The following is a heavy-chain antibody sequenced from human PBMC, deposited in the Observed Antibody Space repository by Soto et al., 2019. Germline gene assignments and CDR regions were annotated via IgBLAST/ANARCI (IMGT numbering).Heavy chain of an antibody. CDR3: ARDKDREIGYYYYGMDV. V-gene: IGHV1-69*13. CDR1: GGTFSSYA. CDR2: IIPIFGTA. J-gene: IGHJ6*02. D-gene: IGHD2-15*01. Sequence: ASVKVSCKASGGTFSSYAISWVRQAPGQGLEWMGGIIPIFGTANYAQKFQGRVTITADESTSTAYMELSSLRSEDTAVYYCARDKDREIGYYYYGMDVWGQGTTVTVSS.